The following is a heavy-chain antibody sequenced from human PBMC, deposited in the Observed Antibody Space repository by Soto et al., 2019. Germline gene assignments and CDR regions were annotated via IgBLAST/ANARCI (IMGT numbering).Heavy chain of an antibody. J-gene: IGHJ5*02. D-gene: IGHD2-15*01. CDR3: ARGGPLFYCREGSCYGVSWFAP. Sequence: ASVKVSCKASGYTFTGYYMHWVRQAPGQGLEWMGWINPNSGGTNYAQKFQGWVTMTRDTSISTAYMELSRLRSDDTAVYYCARGGPLFYCREGSCYGVSWFAPGGRGTLVRVPS. CDR1: GYTFTGYY. CDR2: INPNSGGT. V-gene: IGHV1-2*04.